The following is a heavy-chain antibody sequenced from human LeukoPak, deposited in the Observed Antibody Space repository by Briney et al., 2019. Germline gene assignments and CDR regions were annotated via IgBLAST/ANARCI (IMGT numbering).Heavy chain of an antibody. CDR2: IKPDGSEK. Sequence: PGGSLRLSCAASGFTFRNYWINWVRQAPGKGLEWVANIKPDGSEKRYVDSVKGRFTISRDNTKNSLYLQMNSLRAEDTAVYYCARVVGTDEGADYWGQGNLVTVSS. V-gene: IGHV3-7*04. CDR3: ARVVGTDEGADY. J-gene: IGHJ4*02. CDR1: GFTFRNYW. D-gene: IGHD1-7*01.